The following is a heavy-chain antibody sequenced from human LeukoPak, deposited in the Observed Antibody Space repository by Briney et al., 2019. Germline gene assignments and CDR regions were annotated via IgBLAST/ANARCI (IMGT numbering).Heavy chain of an antibody. J-gene: IGHJ4*02. CDR3: ARDILGYCSSTSCYHHFDY. Sequence: SETLSLTCTVSGGSISSYYWNWIRQPPGKGLEWIGYIYYSGSTNYNPSLKSRVTISVDTSKNQFSLKLSSVTAADTAVYYCARDILGYCSSTSCYHHFDYWGQGTLVTVSS. CDR1: GGSISSYY. CDR2: IYYSGST. V-gene: IGHV4-59*01. D-gene: IGHD2-2*01.